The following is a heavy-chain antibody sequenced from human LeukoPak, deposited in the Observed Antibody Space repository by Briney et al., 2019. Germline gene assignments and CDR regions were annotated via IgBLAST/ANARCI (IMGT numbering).Heavy chain of an antibody. CDR3: AKRGVVIRVILVGFHKEAYYFDS. Sequence: PGGSLRLSCSVSGITLSNYGMSWDRQAPGKGLEWVAGISDSGGRTNYADSVKGPFTISRDNPKNTLYLQMNSLRAEDTAVYFCAKRGVVIRVILVGFHKEAYYFDSWGQGALVTVSS. CDR2: ISDSGGRT. J-gene: IGHJ4*02. D-gene: IGHD3-22*01. CDR1: GITLSNYG. V-gene: IGHV3-23*01.